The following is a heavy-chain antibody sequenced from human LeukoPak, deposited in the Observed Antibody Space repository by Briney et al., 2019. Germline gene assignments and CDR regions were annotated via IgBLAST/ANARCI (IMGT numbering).Heavy chain of an antibody. D-gene: IGHD1-26*01. CDR2: IIPIFGTA. V-gene: IGHV1-69*05. Sequence: GASVKVSCKASGGTFSSYAISWVRQAPGQGLEWMGRIIPIFGTANYAQKFQGRVTITTDESTSTAYMELSSLRSDDTAVYYCARGDAGATDYWGQGTLVTVSS. J-gene: IGHJ4*02. CDR1: GGTFSSYA. CDR3: ARGDAGATDY.